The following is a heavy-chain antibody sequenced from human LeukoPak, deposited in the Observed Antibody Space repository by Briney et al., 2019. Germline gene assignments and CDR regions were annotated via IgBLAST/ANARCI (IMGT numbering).Heavy chain of an antibody. V-gene: IGHV3-13*01. CDR2: IGTAGDT. CDR3: ARDRFPGHGMDV. Sequence: GGSLRLSCAASGFTFSSYDMHWVRQATGKGLEWVSAIGTAGDTYYPGSVKGRFTISRENAKNSLYLQMNSLRAGDTAVYYCARDRFPGHGMDVWGKGTTVTVSS. CDR1: GFTFSSYD. D-gene: IGHD3-10*01. J-gene: IGHJ6*03.